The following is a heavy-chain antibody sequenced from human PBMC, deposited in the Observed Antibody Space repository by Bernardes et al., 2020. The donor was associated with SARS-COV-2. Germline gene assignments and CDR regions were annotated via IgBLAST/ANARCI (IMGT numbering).Heavy chain of an antibody. V-gene: IGHV4-59*01. Sequence: AESLSLTCTVSGDSISSYYGSWVRQPPGKGLEWIGFFYYTGITNYNPSLKSRVTISVATSQNQFSLNLTSVTPADTAVYYCARGRQGAFDLWGRGTMVTVSS. D-gene: IGHD6-6*01. CDR1: GDSISSYY. CDR2: FYYTGIT. J-gene: IGHJ3*01. CDR3: ARGRQGAFDL.